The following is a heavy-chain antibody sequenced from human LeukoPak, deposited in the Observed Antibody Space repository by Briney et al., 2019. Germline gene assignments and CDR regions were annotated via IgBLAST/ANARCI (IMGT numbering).Heavy chain of an antibody. J-gene: IGHJ4*02. Sequence: GRSLRLSCAASGFTFTSYGMSCVRHAPRKRLEWVSAITRSGGTTYYADSVKVRFTIPRDNSKNTLYLQVNSLRAEDTAVYCCAKDRRYFDYWGQGTLVTVSS. V-gene: IGHV3-23*01. CDR1: GFTFTSYG. CDR3: AKDRRYFDY. CDR2: ITRSGGTT.